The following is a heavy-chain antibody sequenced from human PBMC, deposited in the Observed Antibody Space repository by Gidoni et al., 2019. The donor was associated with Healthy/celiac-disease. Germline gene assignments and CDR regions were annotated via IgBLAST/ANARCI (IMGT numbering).Heavy chain of an antibody. CDR2: INPSGGST. V-gene: IGHV1-46*03. J-gene: IGHJ4*02. Sequence: QVQRVQSGAEVKKPGASVKVSCKASGYTVTSYDMHWVRQAPGQGLEWMGIINPSGGSTSYAQKFQGRVTMTTDTSTSTVYMALSSLRSEDTAVYYCARDSVPNLTFGGVIAHLDYWGQGTLVTVSS. D-gene: IGHD3-16*02. CDR3: ARDSVPNLTFGGVIAHLDY. CDR1: GYTVTSYD.